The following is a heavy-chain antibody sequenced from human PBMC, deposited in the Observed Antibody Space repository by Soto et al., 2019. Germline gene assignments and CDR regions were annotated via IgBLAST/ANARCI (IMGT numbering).Heavy chain of an antibody. J-gene: IGHJ3*02. Sequence: QVQLVQSGAEVKKPGASVKVSCKASGYTFTSYDINWVRQATGHGLEWMGWMNPNSGNTGYAQKFQGRVTMTRKTSMSTAYMELSSLRSEDTAVYYCARGINYYDSGDDAFDIWGQGTMVTVSS. CDR2: MNPNSGNT. CDR1: GYTFTSYD. V-gene: IGHV1-8*01. D-gene: IGHD3-10*01. CDR3: ARGINYYDSGDDAFDI.